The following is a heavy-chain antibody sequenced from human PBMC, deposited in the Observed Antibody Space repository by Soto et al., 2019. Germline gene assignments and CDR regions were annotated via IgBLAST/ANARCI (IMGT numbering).Heavy chain of an antibody. J-gene: IGHJ3*02. CDR3: ASSEGYDAFDI. D-gene: IGHD2-15*01. CDR1: GGTFSSYT. V-gene: IGHV1-69*02. Sequence: QVQLVQSGAEVKKPGSSVKVSCKASGGTFSSYTISWVRQAPGQGLEWMGRIIPILGIANYAQKFQGRVTITADKSPSTAYRELSRLRSEDTAVYYCASSEGYDAFDIWGQGTMVTVSS. CDR2: IIPILGIA.